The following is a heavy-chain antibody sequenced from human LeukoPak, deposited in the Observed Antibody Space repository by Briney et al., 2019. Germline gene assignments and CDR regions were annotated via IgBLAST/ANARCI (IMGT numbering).Heavy chain of an antibody. Sequence: GGSLRLSCAASGFTFSNYSMKWVRQAPGKGLEWVSSISSSSSFIYYADSLKGRFTISRDNAKNSLYLQMNSLRAEDTAVYYCARGFDALDYWGQGTLVTVSS. D-gene: IGHD3-9*01. J-gene: IGHJ4*02. CDR2: ISSSSSFI. CDR1: GFTFSNYS. CDR3: ARGFDALDY. V-gene: IGHV3-21*01.